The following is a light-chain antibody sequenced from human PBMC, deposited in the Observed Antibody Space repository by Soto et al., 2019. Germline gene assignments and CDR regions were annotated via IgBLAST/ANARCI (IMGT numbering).Light chain of an antibody. CDR3: QQYGDWPLT. CDR2: ATS. CDR1: QSVGNN. V-gene: IGKV3-15*01. J-gene: IGKJ4*01. Sequence: EIVMTQSPATLSVSPGDRATLSCRASQSVGNNFAWYQQKPGQAPRILIFATSTRATGVPARFSGSGSGTEFTLTISSLQSEDFAVYYCQQYGDWPLTFGGGAKVEIE.